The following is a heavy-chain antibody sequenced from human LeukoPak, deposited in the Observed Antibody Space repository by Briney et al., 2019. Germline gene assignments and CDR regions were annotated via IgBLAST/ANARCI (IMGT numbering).Heavy chain of an antibody. J-gene: IGHJ2*01. V-gene: IGHV3-53*04. Sequence: GGSLRLSCTAPVLILSGNYMSWVRQAPEKGLEWVSVIYTGGGTDYSDSVKGRSTISRYISKDTVYLDMNSLRTDDTAVYYCVRGLLDDDDPNYWYFDLWGRGILVTVSS. CDR3: VRGLLDDDDPNYWYFDL. CDR2: IYTGGGT. CDR1: VLILSGNY. D-gene: IGHD1-1*01.